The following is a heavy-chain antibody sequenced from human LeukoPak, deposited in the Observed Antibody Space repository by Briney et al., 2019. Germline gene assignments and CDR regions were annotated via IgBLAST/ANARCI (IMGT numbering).Heavy chain of an antibody. CDR1: GGSFSGYY. CDR3: ARGPRVRYCSGGSCYLKDV. J-gene: IGHJ6*04. CDR2: INHSGST. D-gene: IGHD2-15*01. Sequence: SETLSLTCAVYGGSFSGYYWSCIRQPPGKGLEWIGEINHSGSTNYNPSLKSRVTISVDTSKNQFSLKLSSVTAADTAVYHCARGPRVRYCSGGSCYLKDVWGKGTTVTVSS. V-gene: IGHV4-34*01.